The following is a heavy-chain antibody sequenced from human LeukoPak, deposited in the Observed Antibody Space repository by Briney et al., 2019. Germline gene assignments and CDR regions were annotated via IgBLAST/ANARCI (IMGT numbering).Heavy chain of an antibody. CDR3: ARDLGYCSSTSCYRDYYYYGMDV. D-gene: IGHD2-2*01. V-gene: IGHV3-13*04. Sequence: GGCLRLSCAVSGFTFSNYDMHWVRPATGKGLEWVSTIATTGHTYYPGSVKGRFTVSRDNSKNTLYLQMNSLRAEDTAVYYCARDLGYCSSTSCYRDYYYYGMDVWGQGTTVTVSS. J-gene: IGHJ6*02. CDR2: IATTGHT. CDR1: GFTFSNYD.